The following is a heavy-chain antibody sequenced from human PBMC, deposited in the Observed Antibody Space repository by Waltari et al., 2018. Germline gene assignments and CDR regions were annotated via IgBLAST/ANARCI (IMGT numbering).Heavy chain of an antibody. CDR3: ARVGYSGSYYFRAEYFQH. J-gene: IGHJ1*01. V-gene: IGHV3-30-3*01. CDR2: ISYDGSNK. D-gene: IGHD1-26*01. Sequence: QVQLVESGGGVVQPGRSLRLSCAASGFTFSSYAMHWVRQAPGKGLEWVAVISYDGSNKYYADSVKGRVTISRDNSKNTLYLQMNSLRAEDTAVYYCARVGYSGSYYFRAEYFQHWGQGTLVTVSS. CDR1: GFTFSSYA.